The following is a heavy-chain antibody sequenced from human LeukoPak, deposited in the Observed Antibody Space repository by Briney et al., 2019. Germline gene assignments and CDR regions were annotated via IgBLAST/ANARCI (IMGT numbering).Heavy chain of an antibody. CDR1: GFTFSSYS. V-gene: IGHV3-21*01. Sequence: SGGSLRLSCAASGFTFSSYSMNWVRQAPGKGLEWVSSISSSSSYIYYADSVKGRFTISRDNAKNSLYLQMNSLRVEDTAVYYCARPAVAGLRAGGYDYWGQGTLVTVSS. J-gene: IGHJ4*02. CDR3: ARPAVAGLRAGGYDY. D-gene: IGHD6-19*01. CDR2: ISSSSSYI.